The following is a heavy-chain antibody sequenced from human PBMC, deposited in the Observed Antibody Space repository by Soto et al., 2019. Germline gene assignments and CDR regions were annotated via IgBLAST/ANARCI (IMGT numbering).Heavy chain of an antibody. J-gene: IGHJ6*03. D-gene: IGHD4-17*01. CDR2: ISAYNGNT. V-gene: IGHV1-18*01. Sequence: ASVKVSCKASGYTFTSYGISCVRQAPGQGLEWMGWISAYNGNTNYAQKLQGRVAMTTDTSTSTAYMELRSLRSDDTAVYYCAREGDYGDYVYMDVWGKGTTVTVSS. CDR3: AREGDYGDYVYMDV. CDR1: GYTFTSYG.